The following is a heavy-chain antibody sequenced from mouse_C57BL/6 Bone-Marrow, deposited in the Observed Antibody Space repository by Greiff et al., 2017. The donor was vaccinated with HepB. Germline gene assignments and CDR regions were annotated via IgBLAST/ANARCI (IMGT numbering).Heavy chain of an antibody. CDR3: ASYGSSWFAY. D-gene: IGHD1-1*01. CDR1: GYTFTDYY. J-gene: IGHJ3*01. V-gene: IGHV1-75*01. Sequence: QVHVKQSGPELVKPGASVKISCKASGYTFTDYYINWVKQRPGQGLEWIGWIFPGSGSTYYNEKFKGKATLTVDKDSSTAYRLLSSLTSEDSAVYFFASYGSSWFAYWGQGTLVTVSA. CDR2: IFPGSGST.